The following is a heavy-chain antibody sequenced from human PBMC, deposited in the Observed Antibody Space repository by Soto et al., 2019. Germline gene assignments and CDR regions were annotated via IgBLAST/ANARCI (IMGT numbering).Heavy chain of an antibody. CDR1: GFNFNIHA. Sequence: LRLSCAAPGFNFNIHALHWIRQAPGEGLEWVAVMSPGGNSQYYADPVKGRFTISRDTSKSTLYLQMTSLRPEDTAVYYCASGAAFYYDTSRYWGQGTLVTVSS. CDR3: ASGAAFYYDTSRY. D-gene: IGHD3-22*01. J-gene: IGHJ4*02. V-gene: IGHV3-30-3*01. CDR2: MSPGGNSQ.